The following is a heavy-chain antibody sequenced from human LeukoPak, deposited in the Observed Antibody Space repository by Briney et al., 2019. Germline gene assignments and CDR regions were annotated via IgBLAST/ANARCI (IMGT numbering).Heavy chain of an antibody. CDR3: ASSICYGSGSCAFDI. J-gene: IGHJ3*02. V-gene: IGHV3-74*01. D-gene: IGHD3-10*01. CDR2: IHSDGSRT. CDR1: EISFSGYW. Sequence: GGSLTLSCAASEISFSGYWMHWVRQGPGKGLVWVSRIHSDGSRTNYADSVKGRFTISGDNAKNMLYLQMNSLRAEDTAVYYCASSICYGSGSCAFDIWGQGTMVTVSS.